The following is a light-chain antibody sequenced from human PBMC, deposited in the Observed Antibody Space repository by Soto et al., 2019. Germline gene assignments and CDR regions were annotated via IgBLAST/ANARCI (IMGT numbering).Light chain of an antibody. CDR3: QQRSNWPSLT. CDR2: DAS. Sequence: EIVLTQSPATLSLSPGEGATLSCRASQNVSRFLAWYQRRPGQAPRLLIYDASNRASGIPARFTGSGSGPDFTLTISSIEPEDSAVYYCQQRSNWPSLTFGGGSKVEIK. J-gene: IGKJ4*01. V-gene: IGKV3-11*01. CDR1: QNVSRF.